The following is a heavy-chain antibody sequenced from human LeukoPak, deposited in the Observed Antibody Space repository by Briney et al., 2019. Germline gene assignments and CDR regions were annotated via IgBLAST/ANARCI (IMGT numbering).Heavy chain of an antibody. V-gene: IGHV1-18*04. D-gene: IGHD6-25*01. CDR1: GYTSTSYG. CDR2: ISAYNGNT. J-gene: IGHJ4*02. CDR3: ARDGQRLAGGPNPVPKFDY. Sequence: ASVKVSCKASGYTSTSYGISWVRQAPGQGLEWMGWISAYNGNTNYAQKLQGRVTMTTDTSTSTAYMELRSLRSDDTAVYYCARDGQRLAGGPNPVPKFDYWGQGTLVTVSS.